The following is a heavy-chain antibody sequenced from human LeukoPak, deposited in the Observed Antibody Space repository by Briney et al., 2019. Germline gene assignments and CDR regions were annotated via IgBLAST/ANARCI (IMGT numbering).Heavy chain of an antibody. J-gene: IGHJ4*02. D-gene: IGHD2-15*01. V-gene: IGHV3-33*06. CDR3: AKGICSGGSCSSDY. CDR2: IYYGGSNK. CDR1: GFTFTTYG. Sequence: PGGSLRLSCAASGFTFTTYGMHWVRQAPGKGLEWVAVIYYGGSNKFYADSVKGGFTISRDNSKNTLYLHMNSLRAEDTAVHYCAKGICSGGSCSSDYWGQGTLVTVSS.